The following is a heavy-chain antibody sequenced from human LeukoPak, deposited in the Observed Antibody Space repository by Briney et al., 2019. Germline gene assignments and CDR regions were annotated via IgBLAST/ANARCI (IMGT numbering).Heavy chain of an antibody. V-gene: IGHV3-11*01. CDR1: GFTFSDYY. J-gene: IGHJ4*02. CDR2: ISSSGTTI. D-gene: IGHD3-16*01. Sequence: GGSLRLSCAASGFTFSDYYMSWIRQPPGKGLEWVSYISSSGTTIYYADSVRGRFTVSRDNAKNSLYLQMASLSAEDTAVYYCSTLGGVIRWGKETLVTVSS. CDR3: STLGGVIR.